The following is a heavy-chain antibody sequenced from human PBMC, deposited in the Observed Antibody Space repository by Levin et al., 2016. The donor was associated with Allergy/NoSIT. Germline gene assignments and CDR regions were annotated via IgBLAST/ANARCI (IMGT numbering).Heavy chain of an antibody. V-gene: IGHV4-59*08. Sequence: SETLSLTCTVSGDLISSYYWSWLRQPPGKGLEWIGYIYYSGSTYYNPSLKSRVTISVDTSKNQFSLKLNSVTAADTAVYYCAVLGNWYDPWGQGTLVTVSS. J-gene: IGHJ5*02. CDR2: IYYSGST. CDR3: AVLGNWYDP. D-gene: IGHD2-8*02. CDR1: GDLISSYY.